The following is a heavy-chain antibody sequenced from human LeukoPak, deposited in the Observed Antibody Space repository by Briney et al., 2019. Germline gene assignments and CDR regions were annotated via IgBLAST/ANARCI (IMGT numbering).Heavy chain of an antibody. J-gene: IGHJ4*02. CDR3: AKGASSSWYEFDY. D-gene: IGHD6-13*01. CDR1: GFTFSSSA. V-gene: IGHV3-23*01. Sequence: PGGSLRLSCAASGFTFSSSAMSWVRQAPGKGLYWVSAISGSGTGTYYADSVKGRFTISRDNSKNTLYLQMNSLRAEDTAVYYCAKGASSSWYEFDYWGQGTLVTVSS. CDR2: ISGSGTGT.